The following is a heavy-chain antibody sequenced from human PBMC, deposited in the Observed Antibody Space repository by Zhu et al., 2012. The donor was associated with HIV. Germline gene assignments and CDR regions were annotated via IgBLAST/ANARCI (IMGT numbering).Heavy chain of an antibody. CDR3: ARGSPSSGWYVNWFDP. D-gene: IGHD6-19*01. J-gene: IGHJ5*02. Sequence: QVQLQESGPGLVKPSETLSLTCTVSGGSISSHYWSWIRQPPGKGLEWIGYIYYSGSTNYNPSLKSRVTISVDTSKNQFSLKLSSVTAADTAVYYCARGSPSSGWYVNWFDPGAREPWSPSPQ. V-gene: IGHV4-59*11. CDR2: IYYSGST. CDR1: GGSISSHY.